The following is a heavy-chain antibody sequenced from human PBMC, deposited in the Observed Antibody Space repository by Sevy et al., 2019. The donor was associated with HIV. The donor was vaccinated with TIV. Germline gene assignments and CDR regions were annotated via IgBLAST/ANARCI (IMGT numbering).Heavy chain of an antibody. V-gene: IGHV4-59*01. CDR1: GGSISSYY. D-gene: IGHD3-9*01. CDR3: AAGYFDWLSQYYYFEY. CDR2: IYYRGNT. J-gene: IGHJ4*02. Sequence: SETLSLTCTVSGGSISSYYWSWIRQPPGKGLEWIGYIYYRGNTNYNPTLKSRVTISVDTSKNQFSLKLSSLTAADTAVYYCAAGYFDWLSQYYYFEYWGQGTLVTVSS.